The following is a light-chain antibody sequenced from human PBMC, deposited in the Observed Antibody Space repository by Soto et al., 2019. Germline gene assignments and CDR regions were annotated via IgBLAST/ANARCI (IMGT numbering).Light chain of an antibody. V-gene: IGKV3-15*01. CDR3: LQYHNWPPYT. J-gene: IGKJ2*01. Sequence: EIVMTQSPATLSVSPGERATLSCRASQSVSSNLAWYQQKPGQAPRLLIYGASTRATAIPARFSGSASGKEFTLTSSSRQSEDFALYYCLQYHNWPPYTFGQGTKLEIK. CDR2: GAS. CDR1: QSVSSN.